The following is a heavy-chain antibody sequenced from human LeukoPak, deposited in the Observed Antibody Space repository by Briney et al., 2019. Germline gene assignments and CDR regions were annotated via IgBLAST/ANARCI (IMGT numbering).Heavy chain of an antibody. CDR1: GFTFNNYW. D-gene: IGHD3-10*01. V-gene: IGHV3-74*01. CDR3: GTDRVLGSGSIDY. CDR2: IKTDGTET. J-gene: IGHJ4*02. Sequence: GGSLRLSCAASGFTFNNYWMHWVRQAPGKGLVWVSRIKTDGTETNYADSVRGRFTISRDSAKNTLYLQMHSLRADDTAIYYCGTDRVLGSGSIDYWGQGTRVTVS.